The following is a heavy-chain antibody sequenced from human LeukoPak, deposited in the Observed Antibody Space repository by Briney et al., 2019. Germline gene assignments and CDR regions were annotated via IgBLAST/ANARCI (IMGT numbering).Heavy chain of an antibody. CDR3: ARGRVSSSTWYSTYYYFFHMDF. CDR1: DDSITMYY. D-gene: IGHD4-11*01. CDR2: VDHTGST. Sequence: SETLSLTCTVSDDSITMYYWTWIRQPPGKGLEWIGYVDHTGSTKFNPSLNGRVSISRDTSNNFFSLRLRSVTAADTAVYFCARGRVSSSTWYSTYYYFFHMDFWGKGTTVTVSS. V-gene: IGHV4-59*01. J-gene: IGHJ6*03.